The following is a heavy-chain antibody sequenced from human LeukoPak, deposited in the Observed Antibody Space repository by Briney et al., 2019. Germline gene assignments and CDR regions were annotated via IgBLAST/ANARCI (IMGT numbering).Heavy chain of an antibody. CDR1: GGSISSYY. J-gene: IGHJ4*02. D-gene: IGHD3-10*01. CDR2: IYYSGST. V-gene: IGHV4-59*08. Sequence: PSETLSLACTVSGGSISSYYWSWIRQPPGKGLEWIGYIYYSGSTNYNPSLKSRVTISVDTSKNQFSLKLSSVTAADTAVYYCARHKRYYYGSGSYSTQSPFDYWGQGTLVTVSS. CDR3: ARHKRYYYGSGSYSTQSPFDY.